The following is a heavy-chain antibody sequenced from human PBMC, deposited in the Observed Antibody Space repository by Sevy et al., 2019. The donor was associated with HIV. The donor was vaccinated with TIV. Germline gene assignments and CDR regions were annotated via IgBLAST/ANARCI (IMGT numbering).Heavy chain of an antibody. V-gene: IGHV3-23*01. CDR3: AKAGDYYDSSGDPYYMDV. D-gene: IGHD3-22*01. J-gene: IGHJ6*03. CDR2: ISGSGGST. Sequence: GGSLRLSCAASGFTFSSYAMSWVRQAPGKGLEWVSAISGSGGSTYDADSVKGRFTISRDNSKNTLYLQMNSLRAEDTAVYYCAKAGDYYDSSGDPYYMDVWGKGTTVTVSS. CDR1: GFTFSSYA.